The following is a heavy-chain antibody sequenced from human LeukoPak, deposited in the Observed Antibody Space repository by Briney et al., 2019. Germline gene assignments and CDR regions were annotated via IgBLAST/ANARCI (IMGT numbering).Heavy chain of an antibody. CDR3: VRRERWLQFSRSRTGYYFDY. CDR1: TLSVCCLY. V-gene: IGHV4-34*01. D-gene: IGHD5-24*01. Sequence: SETLSLTSAVYTLSVCCLYWIWIAQPPGKGWVGCMEINHSGSTNYNPSLKSRVTISVDTSKNQFSLKLSSVTDADTAVYYCVRRERWLQFSRSRTGYYFDYWGQGTLVTVSS. J-gene: IGHJ4*02. CDR2: INHSGST.